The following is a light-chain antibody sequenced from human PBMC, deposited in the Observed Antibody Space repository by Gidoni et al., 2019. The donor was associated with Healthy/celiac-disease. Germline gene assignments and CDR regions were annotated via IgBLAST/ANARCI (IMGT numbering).Light chain of an antibody. V-gene: IGKV3-20*01. Sequence: EIVLTQSPGTLSLSPGERATLSCRASQSVSSSYLAWYQQKPGQAPRLLIYGASSRATGIPDRFSGSGSGTDFTLTISRLEPEDFAVYYCQQYGSSPWTCXXXTKVEIK. CDR1: QSVSSSY. CDR2: GAS. J-gene: IGKJ1*01. CDR3: QQYGSSPWT.